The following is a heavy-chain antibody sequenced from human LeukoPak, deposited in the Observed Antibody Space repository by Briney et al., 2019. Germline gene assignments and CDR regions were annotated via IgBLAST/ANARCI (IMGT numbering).Heavy chain of an antibody. CDR2: ISSSGSTI. CDR1: GFTFSDYY. D-gene: IGHD6-13*01. V-gene: IGHV3-11*04. Sequence: GGSLRLSCAASGFTFSDYYMSWIRQAPGKGLEWVSYISSSGSTIYYADSVKGRFTISRDNAKNSLYLQMNSLRAEDTAVCYCARDRSWPYYFDYWGQGTLVTVSS. J-gene: IGHJ4*02. CDR3: ARDRSWPYYFDY.